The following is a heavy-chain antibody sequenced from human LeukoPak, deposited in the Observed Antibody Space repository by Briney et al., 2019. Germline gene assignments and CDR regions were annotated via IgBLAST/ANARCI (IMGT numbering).Heavy chain of an antibody. CDR2: ISSSSSYI. D-gene: IGHD3-10*01. CDR3: ARCLHLWFGELKAFDI. Sequence: PGGSLRLSCAASGFTFSSYSMNWVRQAPGKGLEWVSSISSSSSYIYYADSVKGRFTISRDNAKNSLYLQMNSLRAEDTAVYYCARCLHLWFGELKAFDIWGQGTMVTVSS. V-gene: IGHV3-21*01. J-gene: IGHJ3*02. CDR1: GFTFSSYS.